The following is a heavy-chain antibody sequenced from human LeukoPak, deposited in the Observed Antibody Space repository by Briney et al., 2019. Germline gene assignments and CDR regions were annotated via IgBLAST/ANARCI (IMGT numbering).Heavy chain of an antibody. CDR3: ARDKLYYDSSGYHT. Sequence: SVKVSCKASGGTFSSYAISWVRQAPGQGLEWMGRIIPILGIANYAQKFQGRVTITADKSTSTAYMELSSLRSEDTAVYYCARDKLYYDSSGYHTWGQGTMVTVSP. D-gene: IGHD3-22*01. V-gene: IGHV1-69*04. CDR2: IIPILGIA. CDR1: GGTFSSYA. J-gene: IGHJ3*02.